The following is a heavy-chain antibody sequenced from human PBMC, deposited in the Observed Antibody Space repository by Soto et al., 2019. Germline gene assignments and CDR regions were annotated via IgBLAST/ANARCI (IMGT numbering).Heavy chain of an antibody. CDR3: ARIRIATNNYKWFDP. J-gene: IGHJ5*02. D-gene: IGHD2-21*01. Sequence: SETLSLTCSVSCAALNSGNYYWSWIRQVPGKGLEWIGHIYVTGAVDYNPSLRDRITISQDTSERQFSLNLRLVTAADTAVYYCARIRIATNNYKWFDPWGQGTLVTVSS. V-gene: IGHV4-31*03. CDR2: IYVTGAV. CDR1: CAALNSGNYY.